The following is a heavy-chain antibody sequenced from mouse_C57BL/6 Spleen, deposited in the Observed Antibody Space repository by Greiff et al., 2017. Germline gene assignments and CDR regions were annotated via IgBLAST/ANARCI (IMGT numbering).Heavy chain of an antibody. CDR2: LDPEDGDT. V-gene: IGHV14-1*01. D-gene: IGHD1-1*01. J-gene: IGHJ3*01. CDR3: YYYGSSFAY. CDR1: GFNIKDYY. Sequence: VQLQQSGAELVRPGASVKLSCTASGFNIKDYYMHWVKQRPEQGLEWIGRLDPEDGDTEYAPKFQGKATMTADTSSNTAYLQLSSLTSEDTAVYYCYYYGSSFAYWGQGTLVTVSA.